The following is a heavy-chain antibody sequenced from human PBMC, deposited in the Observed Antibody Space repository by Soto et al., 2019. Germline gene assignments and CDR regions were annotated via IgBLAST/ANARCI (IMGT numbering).Heavy chain of an antibody. CDR3: ARTLYGDNVDY. J-gene: IGHJ4*02. CDR1: GYTFTSYD. V-gene: IGHV1-8*01. D-gene: IGHD4-17*01. Sequence: QVQLVQSGAEVKKPGASVKVSCKASGYTFTSYDINWVRQATGQGLEWMGWMNPNSGNTGYAQKFQGRVTXPXXTSISTAYMELSSRRSEDTAVYYCARTLYGDNVDYWGQGTLVTVSS. CDR2: MNPNSGNT.